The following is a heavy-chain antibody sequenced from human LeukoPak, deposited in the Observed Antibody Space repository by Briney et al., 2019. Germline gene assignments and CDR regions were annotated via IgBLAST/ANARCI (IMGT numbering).Heavy chain of an antibody. CDR3: ARHRTIASESYFDY. V-gene: IGHV4-59*08. Sequence: PSETLSLTCSVSGGSVSSYYWSWIRQSPGKGLEWIGYILNSGRNKYNPSLKTRVTGFVDTSKNQFSLRLSSVTATATPVFYCARHRTIASESYFDYWGQGALGTVSS. CDR2: ILNSGRN. CDR1: GGSVSSYY. D-gene: IGHD1-26*01. J-gene: IGHJ4*02.